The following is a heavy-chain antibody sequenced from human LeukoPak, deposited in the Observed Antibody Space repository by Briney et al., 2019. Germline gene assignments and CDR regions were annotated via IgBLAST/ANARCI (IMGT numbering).Heavy chain of an antibody. Sequence: ASVKVSYKASGYTFTRYGISWVRQAPGQGLEWMGWITPYNDNTNYAQKLQGRLTMTTDTSTSTAYMELSTLRSDDTAVYYCAVAQRPYISSWDAFDYWGQGALVTVSS. CDR1: GYTFTRYG. J-gene: IGHJ4*02. D-gene: IGHD6-13*01. V-gene: IGHV1-18*01. CDR2: ITPYNDNT. CDR3: AVAQRPYISSWDAFDY.